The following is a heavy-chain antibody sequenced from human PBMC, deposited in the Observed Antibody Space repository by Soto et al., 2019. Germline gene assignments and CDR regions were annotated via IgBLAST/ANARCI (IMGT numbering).Heavy chain of an antibody. CDR2: INHSGST. Sequence: QVQLQQWGAGLLKPSETLSLTCAVYGGSFSGYYWGWIRQHPGKGLEWIGEINHSGSTNYNPSLKSRVTISVDTSKNQFSLKLSSVTAADTAVYYCARGRGYSYGLIAWGQGTLVTVSS. CDR1: GGSFSGYY. CDR3: ARGRGYSYGLIA. J-gene: IGHJ5*02. V-gene: IGHV4-34*01. D-gene: IGHD5-18*01.